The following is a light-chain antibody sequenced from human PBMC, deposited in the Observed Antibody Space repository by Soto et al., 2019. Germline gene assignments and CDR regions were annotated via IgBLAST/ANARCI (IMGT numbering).Light chain of an antibody. V-gene: IGKV1-5*01. J-gene: IGKJ1*01. Sequence: DIQMTQSPSTLSASVGDRVTITCRASQSISSWLAWYQQKPGKAPKLLIYDASSLESGVPSRFSGSGSGTEFTLTIRRLQPDDVATYYCQHDNSYWTFGQGTKVEIK. CDR3: QHDNSYWT. CDR1: QSISSW. CDR2: DAS.